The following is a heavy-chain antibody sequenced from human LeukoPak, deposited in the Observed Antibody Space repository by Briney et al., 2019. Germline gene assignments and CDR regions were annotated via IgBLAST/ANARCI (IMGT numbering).Heavy chain of an antibody. D-gene: IGHD5-24*01. CDR3: ARSDGSYFDY. CDR1: GFIFSTYG. V-gene: IGHV3-33*01. J-gene: IGHJ4*02. Sequence: GGSLRLSCAASGFIFSTYGMHWVRQAPGKGLEWVAIIWNDGNNKYYADSVKGRFTISRDNSKNTLSLQMSSLRAEDTAVYYCARSDGSYFDYWGQGTLVTVSS. CDR2: IWNDGNNK.